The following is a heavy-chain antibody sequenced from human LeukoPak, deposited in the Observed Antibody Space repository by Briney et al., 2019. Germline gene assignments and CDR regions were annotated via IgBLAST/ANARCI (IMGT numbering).Heavy chain of an antibody. CDR1: GFTFSSYG. V-gene: IGHV3-33*06. CDR2: IWYDGSNK. D-gene: IGHD3-9*01. J-gene: IGHJ4*02. Sequence: GGSLRLSCAASGFTFSSYGMHWVRQAPGKGLEWVAVIWYDGSNKYYRDSIKGRFTISRDNSKNTLYLQMNSLRAEDTAVYYCAKGLTRRYLNYWGQGTLVTVSS. CDR3: AKGLTRRYLNY.